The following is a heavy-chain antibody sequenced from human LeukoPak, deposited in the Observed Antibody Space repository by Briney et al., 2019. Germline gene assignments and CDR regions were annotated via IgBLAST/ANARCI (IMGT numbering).Heavy chain of an antibody. CDR2: IYYSGST. CDR1: GGSISSYY. V-gene: IGHV4-59*01. Sequence: SETLSLTCTVSGGSISSYYWSWIRHPPRKGLEWIGYIYYSGSTNYSPSLKSRVTISVDTSKNQFSLKLSSVTAADTAVYYCAGDYYGDFYFDYWGQGTLVTVSS. D-gene: IGHD4-17*01. J-gene: IGHJ4*02. CDR3: AGDYYGDFYFDY.